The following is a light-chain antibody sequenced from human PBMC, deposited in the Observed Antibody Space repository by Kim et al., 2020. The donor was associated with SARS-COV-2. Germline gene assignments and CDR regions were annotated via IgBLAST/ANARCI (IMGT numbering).Light chain of an antibody. CDR2: GRN. CDR3: NSRDSSGNHLV. CDR1: SLGNDY. J-gene: IGLJ3*02. Sequence: ALEQTARIKCQGDSLGNDYARGYQQKPRQAPVVVIYGRNDRPSGIPDRFSGSNSGNTASLTITGAQAEDEANYYCNSRDSSGNHLVFGGGTKLTVL. V-gene: IGLV3-19*01.